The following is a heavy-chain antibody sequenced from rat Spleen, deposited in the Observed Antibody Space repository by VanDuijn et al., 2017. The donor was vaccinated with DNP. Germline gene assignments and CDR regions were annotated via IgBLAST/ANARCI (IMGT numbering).Heavy chain of an antibody. V-gene: IGHV5-31*01. CDR2: ITNTGDST. D-gene: IGHD1-6*01. CDR1: GFTFSNYY. Sequence: EVQLVETGGGLMQPGKSLKLSCAASGFTFSNYYMAWIRQAPGKGLEWVASITNTGDSTYYSDSVKGRFTVSRDNARGILYLQMNSLRSEDTATYYCARMYTTDYYWYFDFWGPGTVVTVSS. J-gene: IGHJ1*01. CDR3: ARMYTTDYYWYFDF.